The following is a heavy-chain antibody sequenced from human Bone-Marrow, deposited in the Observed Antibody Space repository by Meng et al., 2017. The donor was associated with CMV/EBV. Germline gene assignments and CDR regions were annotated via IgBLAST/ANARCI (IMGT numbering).Heavy chain of an antibody. J-gene: IGHJ6*02. CDR3: GGGSRHYYYYGMDV. D-gene: IGHD3-16*01. V-gene: IGHV3-21*01. CDR1: GFTFSSYA. Sequence: GGSLRLSCAASGFTFSSYAMHWVRQAPGKGLEWVSSISSSSSYIYYADSVKGRFTISRDNAKNSLYLQMNSLRAEDTAVYYCGGGSRHYYYYGMDVWGQGTTVTVSS. CDR2: ISSSSSYI.